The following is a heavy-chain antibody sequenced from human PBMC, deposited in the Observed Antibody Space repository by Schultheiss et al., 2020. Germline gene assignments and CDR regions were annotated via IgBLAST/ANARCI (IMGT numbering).Heavy chain of an antibody. D-gene: IGHD3-22*01. V-gene: IGHV3-11*06. Sequence: GGSLRLSCAASGFTFSDYYMSWIRQAPGKGLEWVSYISSSSSYTNYADSVKGRFTISRDNAKNSLYLQMNSLRAEDTAVYYCARVVGSMIGGAGWFDPWGQGTLVTFSS. J-gene: IGHJ5*02. CDR1: GFTFSDYY. CDR2: ISSSSSYT. CDR3: ARVVGSMIGGAGWFDP.